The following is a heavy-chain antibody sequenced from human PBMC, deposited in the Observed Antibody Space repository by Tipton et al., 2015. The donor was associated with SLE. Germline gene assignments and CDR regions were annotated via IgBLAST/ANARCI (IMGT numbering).Heavy chain of an antibody. V-gene: IGHV4-59*11. CDR1: GGSISSHY. CDR3: AADIYGDYGYLDF. CDR2: IYFSGST. D-gene: IGHD4-17*01. Sequence: TLSLTCTVSGGSISSHYCSWIRQPPGKGLEWIGYIYFSGSTNYNPPLKSRVTISVDTSKNQFSLKLSSVTAADTAVYFCAADIYGDYGYLDFWGQGTLVTVSS. J-gene: IGHJ4*02.